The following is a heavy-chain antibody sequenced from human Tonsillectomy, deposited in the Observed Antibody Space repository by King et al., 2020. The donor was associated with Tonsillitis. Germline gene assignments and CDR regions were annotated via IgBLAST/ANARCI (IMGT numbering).Heavy chain of an antibody. CDR1: GFTFSSYA. CDR3: AREKSYYDSSGYYSD. J-gene: IGHJ3*01. Sequence: VQLVESGGGVVQPGRSLRLSCAASGFTFSSYAMHWVRQAPGKGLEWVAVISYDGSDKYYADSVKGRFTISRDKSKNTLYLQMNSLRVEDTAVYYCAREKSYYDSSGYYSDWGQGTMVTVSS. V-gene: IGHV3-30-3*01. CDR2: ISYDGSDK. D-gene: IGHD3-22*01.